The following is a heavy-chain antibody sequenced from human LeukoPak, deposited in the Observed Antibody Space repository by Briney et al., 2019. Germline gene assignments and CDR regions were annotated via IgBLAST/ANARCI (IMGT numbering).Heavy chain of an antibody. Sequence: LVASVKVSCKASGYTFTSYYMHWVRQAPGLGLEWMGIINPSGGSTSYAQKFQGRDTMTRDTSTSTVYMELSSLRSEDTAVYYCARDLSTGDNWFDPWGQGTLDTVSS. J-gene: IGHJ5*02. V-gene: IGHV1-46*01. CDR1: GYTFTSYY. CDR2: INPSGGST. CDR3: ARDLSTGDNWFDP. D-gene: IGHD1-26*01.